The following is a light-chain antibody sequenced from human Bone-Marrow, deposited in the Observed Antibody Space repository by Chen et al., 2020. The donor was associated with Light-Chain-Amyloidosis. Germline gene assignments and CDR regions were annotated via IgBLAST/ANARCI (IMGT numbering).Light chain of an antibody. V-gene: IGLV3-25*03. CDR3: QSADSSGTYEVI. CDR1: DLPTKY. Sequence: SYELTQPPSVSVSPGQTARITCSGDDLPTKYAYWYQQKPGQAPVLVIHRDPERPSGISERLAGSSSGTTATLTISGVQEEDEADYHCQSADSSGTYEVIFGGGTKLTVL. CDR2: RDP. J-gene: IGLJ2*01.